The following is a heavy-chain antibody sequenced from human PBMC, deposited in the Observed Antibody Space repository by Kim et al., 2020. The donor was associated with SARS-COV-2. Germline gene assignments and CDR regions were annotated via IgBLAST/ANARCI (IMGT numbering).Heavy chain of an antibody. CDR1: GGSISSYY. CDR3: ARVFSPGNYVWGSYRYQYYFDD. CDR2: IYYSGST. Sequence: SETLSLTCTVSGGSISSYYWSWIRQPPGKGLEWIGYIYYSGSTNYNPSLKSRVTISVDTSKNQFSLKLSSVTAADTAVYYCARVFSPGNYVWGSYRYQYYFDDWGLGALVTVSS. J-gene: IGHJ4*02. V-gene: IGHV4-59*01. D-gene: IGHD3-16*02.